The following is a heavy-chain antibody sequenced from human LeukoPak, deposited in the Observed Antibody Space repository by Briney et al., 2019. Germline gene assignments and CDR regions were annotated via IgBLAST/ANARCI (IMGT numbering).Heavy chain of an antibody. Sequence: GESLKISCKGSGYSFTSYWIGWVRQMPGKGLEWMGIIYPGDSDTRYSPSFQGQVTISADKSISTAYLQWSSLKASDTAMYYCARHTYDSWSGYYYYYMDVWGKGTTVTVSS. V-gene: IGHV5-51*01. CDR1: GYSFTSYW. CDR3: ARHTYDSWSGYYYYYMDV. J-gene: IGHJ6*03. D-gene: IGHD3-3*01. CDR2: IYPGDSDT.